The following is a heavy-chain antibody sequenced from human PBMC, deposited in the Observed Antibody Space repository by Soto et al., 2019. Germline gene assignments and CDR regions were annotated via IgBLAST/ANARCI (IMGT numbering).Heavy chain of an antibody. CDR3: AKGSMAGVVSYLYFGMDV. Sequence: EVQLLEAGGGLVQPGVSLRLSCAASGFTFSSYAMAWVHQAPWKVLEWVSGASAGGPSTYYADSVKGRFTISRDNSKNTLYLQMSSLRAEDTAVYYCAKGSMAGVVSYLYFGMDVWGQGTTVTVSS. D-gene: IGHD6-19*01. CDR1: GFTFSSYA. V-gene: IGHV3-23*01. J-gene: IGHJ6*02. CDR2: ASAGGPST.